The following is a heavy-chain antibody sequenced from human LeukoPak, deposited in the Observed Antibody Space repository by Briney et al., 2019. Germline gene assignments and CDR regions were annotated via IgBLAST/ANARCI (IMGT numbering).Heavy chain of an antibody. Sequence: ASVKVSCKASGGTFRTYAISWVRQAPGQGLEWMGGIIPIFGTANYAQKFQGRVTITTDESTSTAYMELSSLRSEDTAVYYCARAPHLGYCSGGSCYFDYFDYWGQGTLVTVSS. D-gene: IGHD2-15*01. J-gene: IGHJ4*02. V-gene: IGHV1-69*05. CDR2: IIPIFGTA. CDR1: GGTFRTYA. CDR3: ARAPHLGYCSGGSCYFDYFDY.